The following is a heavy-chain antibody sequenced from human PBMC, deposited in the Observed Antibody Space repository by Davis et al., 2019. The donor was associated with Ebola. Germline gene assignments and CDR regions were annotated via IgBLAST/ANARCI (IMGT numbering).Heavy chain of an antibody. CDR1: GFTFSSYA. CDR2: ISGSGGST. J-gene: IGHJ6*03. Sequence: GESLKISCAASGFTFSSYAMSWVRQAPGKGLEWVSAISGSGGSTYYADSVKGRFTISRDNSKNTLYLQMNSLRAEDTAVYYCARGRDYDFWSGYLNYYYYYYMDVWGKGTTVTVSS. V-gene: IGHV3-23*01. D-gene: IGHD3-3*01. CDR3: ARGRDYDFWSGYLNYYYYYYMDV.